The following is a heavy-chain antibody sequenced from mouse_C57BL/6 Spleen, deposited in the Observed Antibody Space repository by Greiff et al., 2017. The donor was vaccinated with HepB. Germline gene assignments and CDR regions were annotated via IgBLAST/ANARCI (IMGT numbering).Heavy chain of an antibody. Sequence: DVKLVESGGDLVKPGGSLKLSCAASGFTFSSYGMSWVRQTPDKRLEWVATISSGGSYTYYPDIVKGRFTISRDNAKNTLYLQMSSLKSEDTAMYYCARQGYGSSYWYFDVWGTGTTVTVSS. J-gene: IGHJ1*03. CDR2: ISSGGSYT. CDR1: GFTFSSYG. CDR3: ARQGYGSSYWYFDV. D-gene: IGHD1-1*01. V-gene: IGHV5-6*02.